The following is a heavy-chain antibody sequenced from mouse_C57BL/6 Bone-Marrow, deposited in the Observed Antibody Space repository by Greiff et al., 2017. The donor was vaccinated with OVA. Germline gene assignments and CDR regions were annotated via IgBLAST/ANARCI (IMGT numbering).Heavy chain of an antibody. CDR2: IRNKANGYTT. Sequence: EVMLVESGGGLVQPGGSLSLSCAASGFTFTDYYMSWVRQPPGKALEWLGFIRNKANGYTTEYSASVKGRFTISRDNSQSILYLQMNALRAEDSATYYCARSLHMYFDVWGTGTTVTVSS. V-gene: IGHV7-3*01. CDR1: GFTFTDYY. CDR3: ARSLHMYFDV. J-gene: IGHJ1*03.